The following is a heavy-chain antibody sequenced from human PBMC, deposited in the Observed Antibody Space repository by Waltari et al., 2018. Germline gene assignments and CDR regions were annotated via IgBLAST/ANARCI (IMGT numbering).Heavy chain of an antibody. Sequence: QVHLQQRGTGLLKISETLSLTCEVSGGSLTTNYWSWIRQSPGEGQEWIGEIYHTGSHNYNPSLQNRVTRSVDRSKSLFSLEVTSITAADAAIYYCARVKSGFDSWGQGTVVTVSS. J-gene: IGHJ4*02. V-gene: IGHV4-34*02. CDR1: GGSLTTNY. CDR2: IYHTGSH. CDR3: ARVKSGFDS.